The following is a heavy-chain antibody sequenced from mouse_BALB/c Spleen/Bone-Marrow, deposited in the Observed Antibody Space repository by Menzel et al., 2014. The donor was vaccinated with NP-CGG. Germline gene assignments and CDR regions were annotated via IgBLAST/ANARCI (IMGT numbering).Heavy chain of an antibody. CDR3: ARSGGNYVAWFVY. CDR2: IDPSDSET. CDR1: GYTFTRYW. J-gene: IGHJ3*01. V-gene: IGHV1-69*02. Sequence: QVQLQQSGAEFVKPGAPVKLSCKASGYTFTRYWMHWVRQRPGRGLEWIGKIDPSDSETHYNHEFKDKATLTVDKSSSTAYIQLSSPTSEDSAGYFCARSGGNYVAWFVYWGQGTLVTVSP. D-gene: IGHD2-1*01.